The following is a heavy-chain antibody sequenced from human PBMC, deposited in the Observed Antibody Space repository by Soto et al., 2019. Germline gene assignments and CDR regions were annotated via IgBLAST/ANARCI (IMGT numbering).Heavy chain of an antibody. J-gene: IGHJ4*02. D-gene: IGHD3-22*01. CDR2: IYSGGST. V-gene: IGHV3-53*01. Sequence: GGSLRLSCAASGFTVSSNYMSWVRQAPGKGLEWVSVIYSGGSTYYADSVKGRLTISRDNSRNTLYLQMNSLRAEDTAVYYCARNYYDSGGGFDYWGLGTLVTVSS. CDR3: ARNYYDSGGGFDY. CDR1: GFTVSSNY.